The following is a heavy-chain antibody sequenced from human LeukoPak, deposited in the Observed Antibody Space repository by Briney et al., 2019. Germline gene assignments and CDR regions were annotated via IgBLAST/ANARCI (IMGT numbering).Heavy chain of an antibody. CDR3: AKDRFLAVAATFDC. V-gene: IGHV3-23*01. J-gene: IGHJ4*02. CDR2: VSGSGGST. D-gene: IGHD6-19*01. CDR1: GFTFSSYA. Sequence: GGSLRLSCAASGFTFSSYAMSWVRQAPGKGLEWVSAVSGSGGSTYYADSAKGRFTISRDNSKNTLFLQMNSLRAEDTAVYYCAKDRFLAVAATFDCWGQGTLVTVSS.